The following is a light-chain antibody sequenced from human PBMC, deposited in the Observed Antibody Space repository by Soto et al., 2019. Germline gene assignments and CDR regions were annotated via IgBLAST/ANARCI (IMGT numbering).Light chain of an antibody. CDR1: QSVGSRF. CDR2: AAS. V-gene: IGKV3-20*01. Sequence: EIALTQSPGTQSLSPGERAPLCCRASQSVGSRFLSWYQQQPGQPPRLLIYAASNRATVIPDRFSGSGSGTFFTLTISLLDPDVFALYYRQHYGSSRTVGQGTKVDIK. CDR3: QHYGSSRT. J-gene: IGKJ1*01.